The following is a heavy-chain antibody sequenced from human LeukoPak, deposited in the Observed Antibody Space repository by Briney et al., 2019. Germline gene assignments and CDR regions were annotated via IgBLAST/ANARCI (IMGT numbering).Heavy chain of an antibody. D-gene: IGHD3-10*01. CDR3: ARGPPIRGVDY. Sequence: GGTLRLSCAASGFTFSSYGMSWVRQAPGKGLGWVSAISGSGGSTYYADSVKGRFTISRDNSKNTLYLQMNSLRAEDTAVYYCARGPPIRGVDYWGQGTLVTVSS. CDR1: GFTFSSYG. V-gene: IGHV3-23*01. J-gene: IGHJ4*02. CDR2: ISGSGGST.